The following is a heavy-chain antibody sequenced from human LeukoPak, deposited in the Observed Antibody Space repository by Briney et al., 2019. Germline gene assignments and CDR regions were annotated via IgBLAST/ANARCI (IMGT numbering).Heavy chain of an antibody. CDR2: IYTSGST. Sequence: SETLSLTCTVSGGSISSYYWSWIRQPAGKGLEWIGRIYTSGSTNYNPSLKSRVTMSVDTSKNQFSLKLNSVTAADTAVYYCARSLYYYDSSPFDYWGQGTLVTVSS. V-gene: IGHV4-4*07. D-gene: IGHD3-22*01. J-gene: IGHJ4*02. CDR1: GGSISSYY. CDR3: ARSLYYYDSSPFDY.